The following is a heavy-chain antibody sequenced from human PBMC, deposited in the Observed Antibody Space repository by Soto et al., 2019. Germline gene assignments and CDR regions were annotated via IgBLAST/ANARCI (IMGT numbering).Heavy chain of an antibody. D-gene: IGHD3-16*02. CDR1: GFTFSDYY. J-gene: IGHJ4*02. V-gene: IGHV3-11*01. Sequence: GSLRLSCAASGFTFSDYYMSWIRQAPGKGLEWVSYISSSGSTIYYADSVKGRFTISRDNAKNSLYLQMNSLRAEDTAVYYCARDFEVWGSYRTFDYWGQGTLVTVSS. CDR3: ARDFEVWGSYRTFDY. CDR2: ISSSGSTI.